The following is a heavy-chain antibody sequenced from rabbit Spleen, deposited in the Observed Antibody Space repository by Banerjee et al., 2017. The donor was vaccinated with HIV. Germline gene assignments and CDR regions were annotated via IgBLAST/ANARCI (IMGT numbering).Heavy chain of an antibody. CDR3: ARDLDGVIGWNFGW. V-gene: IGHV1S45*01. D-gene: IGHD1-1*01. Sequence: QEQLEESGGGLVTPGGTLTLTCTASGFTLSTYWMCWVRQAPGKGLEWIGCIYSSGENTYYASWAKGRFTFSKTSSTTVTLQMTSLTAADTATYFCARDLDGVIGWNFGWWGPGTLVTVS. CDR2: IYSSGENT. CDR1: GFTLSTYW. J-gene: IGHJ4*01.